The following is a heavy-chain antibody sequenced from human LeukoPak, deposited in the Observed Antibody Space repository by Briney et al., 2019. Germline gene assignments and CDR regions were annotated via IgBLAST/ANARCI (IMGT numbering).Heavy chain of an antibody. V-gene: IGHV3-30*18. CDR3: AKEEAVEGSTGEFDY. Sequence: QPGRSLRLSCAASGFTFSSYGMHWVRQAPGKGLEWVAVISYDGSNKYYAGSVKGRFTISRDNSKNTLYLQMNSLRAEDTAVYYCAKEEAVEGSTGEFDYWGQGTLVTVSS. CDR1: GFTFSSYG. D-gene: IGHD7-27*01. CDR2: ISYDGSNK. J-gene: IGHJ4*02.